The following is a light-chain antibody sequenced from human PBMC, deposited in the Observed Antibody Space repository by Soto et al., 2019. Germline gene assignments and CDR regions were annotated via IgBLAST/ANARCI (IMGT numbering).Light chain of an antibody. CDR3: QQYNDWPPFT. V-gene: IGKV3-15*01. CDR2: GAS. CDR1: QTVSVN. Sequence: EIVMTQSPATLSVSPGERATLSCRASQTVSVNLAWYQQKPGQAPRLLIYGASTRATGVPARFSGSGSGTEFTLTISSLQSEDFAVYYGQQYNDWPPFTFGPGTRVYIK. J-gene: IGKJ3*01.